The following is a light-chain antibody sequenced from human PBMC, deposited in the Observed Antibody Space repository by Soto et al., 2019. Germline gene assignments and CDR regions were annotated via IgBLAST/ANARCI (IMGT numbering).Light chain of an antibody. CDR2: GAY. V-gene: IGKV3-20*01. CDR3: QQYDSTPPIT. J-gene: IGKJ5*01. CDR1: QSVSSSN. Sequence: ELELTQSPGTTSLSPGQRDTLPCKQSQSVSSSNLAWYQQKPGQAPRLLIYGAYSRATGIPDRFISSRSGTAFTPTISSLEPEDFAVYDCQQYDSTPPITGGQGTRLEIK.